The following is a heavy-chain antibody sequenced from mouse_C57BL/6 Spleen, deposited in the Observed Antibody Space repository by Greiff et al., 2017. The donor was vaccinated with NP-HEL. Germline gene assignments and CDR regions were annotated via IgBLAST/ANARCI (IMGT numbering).Heavy chain of an antibody. CDR1: GYAFSSSW. CDR3: ARQGLLQAMDY. D-gene: IGHD2-3*01. Sequence: QVQLRQSGPELVKPGASVKISCKASGYAFSSSWMNWVKQRPGKGLEWIGRIYPGDGDTNYNGKFKGKATLTADKSSSTAYMQLSSLTSEDSAVYFCARQGLLQAMDYWGQGTSVTVSS. CDR2: IYPGDGDT. J-gene: IGHJ4*01. V-gene: IGHV1-82*01.